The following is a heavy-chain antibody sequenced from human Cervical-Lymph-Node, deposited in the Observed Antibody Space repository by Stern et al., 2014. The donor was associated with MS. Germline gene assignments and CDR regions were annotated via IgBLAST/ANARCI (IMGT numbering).Heavy chain of an antibody. D-gene: IGHD4-11*01. J-gene: IGHJ4*02. Sequence: QLQLQESGPGLVKPSETLSRTCTVSGGSISSSYYWGWIRQSSGKGLEWIGSIDDTGRTFYNPSLKRRVTISVDTTNKQFSLKVSSVPAADTAVYYCVRQVTVRSRFDYWGQGTLVTVSS. CDR1: GGSISSSYY. V-gene: IGHV4-39*01. CDR2: IDDTGRT. CDR3: VRQVTVRSRFDY.